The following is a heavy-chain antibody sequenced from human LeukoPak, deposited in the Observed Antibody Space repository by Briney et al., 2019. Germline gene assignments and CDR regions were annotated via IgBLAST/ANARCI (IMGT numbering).Heavy chain of an antibody. CDR2: TYYMSKWYD. Sequence: SQTLSLTCAISGDSFSSNSAAWDWISQSPSRGLEWLGRTYYMSKWYDGYAVSLKSRITIKPDTSKNQFSLQLNSVTPEDTAIYYCTRTIAGYIDYCGQGTLVTVSS. V-gene: IGHV6-1*01. J-gene: IGHJ4*02. D-gene: IGHD2-2*02. CDR3: TRTIAGYIDY. CDR1: GDSFSSNSAA.